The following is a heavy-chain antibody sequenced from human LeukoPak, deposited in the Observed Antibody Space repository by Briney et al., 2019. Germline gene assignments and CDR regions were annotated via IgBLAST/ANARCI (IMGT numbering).Heavy chain of an antibody. CDR1: GFTFSSYN. J-gene: IGHJ3*02. CDR3: STGSGHAFDI. D-gene: IGHD3-10*01. V-gene: IGHV3-48*02. CDR2: ITSGGSTI. Sequence: GGSLRLSCAASGFTFSSYNMNWVRQAPGKGLEWVSYITSGGSTIYYADSVKGRFTISRDNAKNSLYLQMNSLRDEDTAVYYCSTGSGHAFDIWGRGTMVTVSS.